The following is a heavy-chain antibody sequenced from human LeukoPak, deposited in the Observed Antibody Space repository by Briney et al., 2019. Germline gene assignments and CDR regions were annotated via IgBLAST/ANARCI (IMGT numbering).Heavy chain of an antibody. CDR2: ISSSSSTI. J-gene: IGHJ4*02. D-gene: IGHD2-15*01. Sequence: PGGSLRLSCAASGFTFSTYWMSWVRQAPGKGLEWVSYISSSSSTIYYADSVKGRFTISRDNAKNSLYLQMNSLRAEDTAVYYCARDSPSRYCSGGSCPDYWGQGTLVTVSS. CDR3: ARDSPSRYCSGGSCPDY. V-gene: IGHV3-48*01. CDR1: GFTFSTYW.